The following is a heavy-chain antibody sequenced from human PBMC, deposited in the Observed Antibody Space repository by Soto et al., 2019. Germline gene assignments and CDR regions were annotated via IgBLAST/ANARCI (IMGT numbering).Heavy chain of an antibody. D-gene: IGHD3-22*01. J-gene: IGHJ6*03. V-gene: IGHV4-61*01. CDR2: LYYGGT. CDR3: VRKLGLTARPDDKYCYYSLDV. CDR1: GVSVSNRTHY. Sequence: SETLSLTCEVSGVSVSNRTHYWTWIRQPPGKGLEWIGFLYYGGTNYNPSLKSRLTIALDTSKNQISLNLSSVTAADTAVYYCVRKLGLTARPDDKYCYYSLDVWGQGTTVTVSS.